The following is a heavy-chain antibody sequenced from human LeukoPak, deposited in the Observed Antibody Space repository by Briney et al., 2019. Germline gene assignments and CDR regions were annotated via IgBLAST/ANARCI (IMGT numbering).Heavy chain of an antibody. D-gene: IGHD3-16*02. V-gene: IGHV3-23*01. J-gene: IGHJ4*02. CDR1: GFTFSSYA. Sequence: GGSLRLSCAASGFTFSSYAMSWVRQAPGKGLEWVSAISGSGGSTYYADSVKGRFTISRDNAKNSLYLQMNSLRAEDTALYYCAKGLGGVIVKDFDYWGQGTLVTVSS. CDR3: AKGLGGVIVKDFDY. CDR2: ISGSGGST.